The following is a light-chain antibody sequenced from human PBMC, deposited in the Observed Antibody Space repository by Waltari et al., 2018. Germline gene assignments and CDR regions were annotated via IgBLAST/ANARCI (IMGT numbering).Light chain of an antibody. CDR1: SSNIGSNS. J-gene: IGLJ2*01. Sequence: QSVLTQPPSASGTPGQRVTISCSGSSSNIGSNSVNWYQHLPGAAPKLLIYSVNQRPSGVPDRFSGSKSGASASLAISGLQSEDEADYYCAAWDVSLNGLVFGGGTKLTVL. CDR2: SVN. CDR3: AAWDVSLNGLV. V-gene: IGLV1-44*01.